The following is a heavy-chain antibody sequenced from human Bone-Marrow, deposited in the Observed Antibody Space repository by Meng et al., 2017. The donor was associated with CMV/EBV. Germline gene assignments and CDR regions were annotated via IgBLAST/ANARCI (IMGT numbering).Heavy chain of an antibody. CDR2: IGTAGDT. CDR1: GFTFSSYD. J-gene: IGHJ6*02. V-gene: IGHV3-13*01. Sequence: GASLKLSCAASGFTFSSYDMHWVRQATGKGLEWVSAIGTAGDTYYPGSVKGRFTISRENAKNSLYLQMNSLRAGDTAVYYCARDKGYGMDVWGQGTTVTVSS. CDR3: ARDKGYGMDV.